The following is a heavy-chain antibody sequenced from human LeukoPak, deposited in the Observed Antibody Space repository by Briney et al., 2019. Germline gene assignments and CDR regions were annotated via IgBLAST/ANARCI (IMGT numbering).Heavy chain of an antibody. Sequence: PSETLSLTCTVSGDSISSGDYYWSWIRQPPGKGLEWIGFIYYSGSTYYNPSLKSRVTMSVDTSKNQFSLKLSSVTAADTAVYYCARDRRWGYYDRGPSYYFDYWGQGTLVTVSS. CDR1: GDSISSGDYY. V-gene: IGHV4-30-4*01. J-gene: IGHJ4*02. CDR3: ARDRRWGYYDRGPSYYFDY. D-gene: IGHD3-22*01. CDR2: IYYSGST.